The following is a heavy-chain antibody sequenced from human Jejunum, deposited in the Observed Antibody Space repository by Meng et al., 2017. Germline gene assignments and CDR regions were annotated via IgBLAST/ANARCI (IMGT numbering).Heavy chain of an antibody. CDR3: ARDVSGRAAVNTKYYGMDV. V-gene: IGHV1-18*01. J-gene: IGHJ6*02. Sequence: ASVKVSCKASGYSFTNYGISWVRQAPGQGLEWMGWISAYSGHTSYAQKVQGRANMTIDTSMSTACMELGSLRSDDSAIYWCARDVSGRAAVNTKYYGMDVWGQGTTVTVSS. D-gene: IGHD6-13*01. CDR1: GYSFTNYG. CDR2: ISAYSGHT.